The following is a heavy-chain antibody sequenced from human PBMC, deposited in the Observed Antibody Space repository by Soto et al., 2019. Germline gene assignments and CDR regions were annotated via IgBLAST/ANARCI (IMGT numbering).Heavy chain of an antibody. D-gene: IGHD4-17*01. Sequence: QLGGSLRLSCAASGFTFSGYWMHWVRQAPGKGLEWVANVKEDGSERYYVDSVKGRFTISRDNAKYSMYLQMNSLRAEDTAVYYCARDPYGDYYFDYWGQGTLVTVSS. CDR3: ARDPYGDYYFDY. J-gene: IGHJ4*02. CDR2: VKEDGSER. V-gene: IGHV3-7*01. CDR1: GFTFSGYW.